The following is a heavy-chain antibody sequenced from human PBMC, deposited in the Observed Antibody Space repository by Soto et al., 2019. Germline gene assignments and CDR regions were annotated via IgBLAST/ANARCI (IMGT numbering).Heavy chain of an antibody. CDR2: FVPLFGTT. V-gene: IGHV1-69*01. J-gene: IGHJ4*02. CDR3: ATHGLGVSSPPYCDN. Sequence: QLVQSGSEVKKPGSSVKVSCQASGGTFSGYVVTWVRQAPGQGLEWMGEFVPLFGTTNYAQRFSGRITITAEESPSTAHMELRTLRSAETAVYYCATHGLGVSSPPYCDNWGQGTLVTVSS. D-gene: IGHD2-15*01. CDR1: GGTFSGYV.